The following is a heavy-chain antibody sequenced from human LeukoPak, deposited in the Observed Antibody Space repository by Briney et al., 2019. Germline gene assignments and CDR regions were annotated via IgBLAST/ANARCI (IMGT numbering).Heavy chain of an antibody. J-gene: IGHJ4*02. V-gene: IGHV3-9*01. Sequence: GGSLRLSCAGSGFKFDEYDMHWVRQAPGKGLEWVSSISWNSDSIGYTDSVEGRFTISRDNTKNSLSLQMNSQRAEDTALYYCAKGPIAVAGTWYFDSWGQGTLVIVSS. D-gene: IGHD6-19*01. CDR3: AKGPIAVAGTWYFDS. CDR1: GFKFDEYD. CDR2: ISWNSDSI.